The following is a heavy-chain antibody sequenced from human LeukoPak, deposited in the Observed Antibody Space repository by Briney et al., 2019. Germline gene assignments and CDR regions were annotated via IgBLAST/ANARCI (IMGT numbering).Heavy chain of an antibody. D-gene: IGHD2-15*01. CDR2: INHSGST. Sequence: SETLSLTCAVYGGSFSSYYWSWIRQPPGKGLEWIGEINHSGSTNYNPSLKSRVTISVDTSKNQFSLKLSSVTAADTAVYYCARFPTKNCSGGSCYPNLGYYYYGMDVWGKGTTVTVSS. J-gene: IGHJ6*04. CDR1: GGSFSSYY. V-gene: IGHV4-34*01. CDR3: ARFPTKNCSGGSCYPNLGYYYYGMDV.